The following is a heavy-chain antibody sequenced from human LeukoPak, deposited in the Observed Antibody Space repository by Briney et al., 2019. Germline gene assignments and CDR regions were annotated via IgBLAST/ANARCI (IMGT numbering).Heavy chain of an antibody. J-gene: IGHJ4*02. CDR1: GGSISSSSYY. Sequence: NPSETLSLTYTVSGGSISSSSYYWGWIRRPPGKGLEWIGSIYYSGSTYYNPSLKSRVTISVDTSKNQFSLKLSSVTAADTAVYYCAREVRCSSGWDEGGVDYWGEGTLVTVSS. D-gene: IGHD6-19*01. V-gene: IGHV4-39*07. CDR3: AREVRCSSGWDEGGVDY. CDR2: IYYSGST.